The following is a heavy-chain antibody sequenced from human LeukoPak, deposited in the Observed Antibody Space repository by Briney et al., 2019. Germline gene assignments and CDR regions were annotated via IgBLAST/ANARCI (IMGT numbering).Heavy chain of an antibody. CDR1: GGSISSSSYY. Sequence: PSETLSLTCTVSGGSISSSSYYWGWIRQPPGKGLEWIGSIYYSGSTYYNPSLKSRVTISVDTSKNQFSLKLSSVTAADTAVYYCARGRECGGDCYWGIYYYMDVWGKGTTVTVSS. V-gene: IGHV4-39*07. CDR2: IYYSGST. D-gene: IGHD2-21*01. J-gene: IGHJ6*03. CDR3: ARGRECGGDCYWGIYYYMDV.